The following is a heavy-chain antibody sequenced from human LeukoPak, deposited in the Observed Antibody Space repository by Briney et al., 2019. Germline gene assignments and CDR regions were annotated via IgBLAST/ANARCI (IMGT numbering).Heavy chain of an antibody. Sequence: ASVTVSCKASGYTFTGYYMHWVRQAPGQGLEWMGWINPNSGGTNYAQKFQGRVTMTRDTSISTAYMELSRLRSDDTAVYYCAREGITTDYWFDPWGQGTLVTVSS. CDR2: INPNSGGT. V-gene: IGHV1-2*02. D-gene: IGHD4-11*01. J-gene: IGHJ5*02. CDR3: AREGITTDYWFDP. CDR1: GYTFTGYY.